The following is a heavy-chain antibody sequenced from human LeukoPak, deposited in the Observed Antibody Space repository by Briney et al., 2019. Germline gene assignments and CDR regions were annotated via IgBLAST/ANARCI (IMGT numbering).Heavy chain of an antibody. Sequence: SQTLSLTCTVSGGSISSGSYYWSWIRQPAGTGLEWIGRIYTSGSTNYNPSLKSRVTISVDTSKNQFSLKLSSVTAADAAVYYCARDGISTIFGVVTTTDAFDIWGQGTMVTVSS. D-gene: IGHD3-3*01. CDR1: GGSISSGSYY. CDR3: ARDGISTIFGVVTTTDAFDI. V-gene: IGHV4-61*02. CDR2: IYTSGST. J-gene: IGHJ3*02.